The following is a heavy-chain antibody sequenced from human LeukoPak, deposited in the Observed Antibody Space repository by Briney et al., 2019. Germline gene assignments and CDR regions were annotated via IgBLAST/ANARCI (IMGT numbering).Heavy chain of an antibody. CDR3: ARRDALDY. CDR2: INPISAGT. J-gene: IGHJ4*02. Sequence: ASVKVSCKASGYTFTGFYLHWLRQAPGQGLEWMGWINPISAGTNYAQKFQGRVTMTRDTSISTVYMELSSLISDDTAVYYCARRDALDYWGRGTLVTVSS. D-gene: IGHD5-24*01. V-gene: IGHV1-2*02. CDR1: GYTFTGFY.